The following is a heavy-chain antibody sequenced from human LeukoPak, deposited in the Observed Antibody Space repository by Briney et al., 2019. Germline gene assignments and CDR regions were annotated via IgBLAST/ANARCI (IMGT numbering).Heavy chain of an antibody. Sequence: GGSLRLSCAASGFTFSDYYMSWIRQAPGKGLEWVSYISSSGSAIYHADSVKGRFTISRDSAKNSLYLQMNSLRAEDTAVYYCARDHLAAAVFDYWGQGTLVTVSS. CDR3: ARDHLAAAVFDY. CDR1: GFTFSDYY. J-gene: IGHJ4*02. D-gene: IGHD6-13*01. V-gene: IGHV3-11*01. CDR2: ISSSGSAI.